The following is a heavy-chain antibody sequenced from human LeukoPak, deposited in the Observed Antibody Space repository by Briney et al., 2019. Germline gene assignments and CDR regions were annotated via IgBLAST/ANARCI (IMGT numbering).Heavy chain of an antibody. Sequence: SVKVSCKASGGTFSSYAISWVRQAPGQGLEWMGGIIPIFGTANYAQKFQGRVTITADKSTSTAYMEPGSLRSDDTGVYYCARHRGCYGLVFDYWGQGTLVTVSS. CDR2: IIPIFGTA. D-gene: IGHD1-26*01. J-gene: IGHJ4*02. CDR1: GGTFSSYA. V-gene: IGHV1-69*06. CDR3: ARHRGCYGLVFDY.